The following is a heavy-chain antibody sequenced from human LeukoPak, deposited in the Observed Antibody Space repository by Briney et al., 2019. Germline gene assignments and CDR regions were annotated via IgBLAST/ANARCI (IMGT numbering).Heavy chain of an antibody. CDR1: GGSFSGYY. J-gene: IGHJ3*02. Sequence: PSETLSLTCAVYGGSFSGYYWSWIRQPPGKGLEWIGEINHSGSTNYNPSLKSRVTISVDTSKNQFSLKLSSVTAADTAVYYCATESPYSGRGFDIWGQGTMVTVSS. CDR2: INHSGST. V-gene: IGHV4-34*01. CDR3: ATESPYSGRGFDI. D-gene: IGHD3-10*01.